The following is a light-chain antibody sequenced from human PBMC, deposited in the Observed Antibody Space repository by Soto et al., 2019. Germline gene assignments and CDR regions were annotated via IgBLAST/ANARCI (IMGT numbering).Light chain of an antibody. J-gene: IGKJ3*01. CDR2: DAS. V-gene: IGKV3-11*01. Sequence: EIVLTQSPATLSLSPGERATLSCRASQSVSSYLAWYQQKPGQAPRLLIYDASNRATGIPARFSGSGAGTYFTLTISILDPEDFAVYYCQQRSNWPLTFGPGTKVDIK. CDR3: QQRSNWPLT. CDR1: QSVSSY.